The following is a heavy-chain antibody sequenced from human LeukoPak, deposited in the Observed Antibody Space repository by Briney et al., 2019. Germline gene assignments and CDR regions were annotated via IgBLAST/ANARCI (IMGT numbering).Heavy chain of an antibody. CDR3: AKEALPIRY. CDR2: IWYDGSNK. D-gene: IGHD5-12*01. CDR1: GFTFSSYG. V-gene: IGHV3-33*06. Sequence: GRSLRLSCAASGFTFSSYGMHWVRQAPGKGLEWVAVIWYDGSNKYYADSVKGRFTISRDNSKNTLYLQMNSLRAEDTAVYYCAKEALPIRYWGQGTLVTVSS. J-gene: IGHJ4*02.